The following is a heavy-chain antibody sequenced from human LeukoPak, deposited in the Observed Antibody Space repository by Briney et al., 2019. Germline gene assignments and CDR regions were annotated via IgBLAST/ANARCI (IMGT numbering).Heavy chain of an antibody. J-gene: IGHJ6*04. V-gene: IGHV3-11*01. CDR3: TRGVFSDV. Sequence: GCSLRLPCAAAGLLLSDYYMNWIRQARGKRLEWVSHINGGGTTKYYADSVRGRFTLSRDNAKNTLYLQMNNLRAEDTAVYYCTRGVFSDVWGTGTTVTVSS. CDR2: INGGGTTK. CDR1: GLLLSDYY.